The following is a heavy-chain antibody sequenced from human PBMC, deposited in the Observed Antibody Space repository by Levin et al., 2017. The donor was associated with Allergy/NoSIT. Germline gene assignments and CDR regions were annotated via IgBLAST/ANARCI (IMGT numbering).Heavy chain of an antibody. D-gene: IGHD6-13*01. J-gene: IGHJ5*02. V-gene: IGHV7-4-1*02. Sequence: ASVKVSRKASGYTFTSYAMNWVRQAPGQGLEWMGWINIKTGSPTYAQGFTGRFVFSLDTSVSTAYLQISSLKAEDTAVYYCARALSSSWYDWFDPWGQGTLVTVSS. CDR2: INIKTGSP. CDR3: ARALSSSWYDWFDP. CDR1: GYTFTSYA.